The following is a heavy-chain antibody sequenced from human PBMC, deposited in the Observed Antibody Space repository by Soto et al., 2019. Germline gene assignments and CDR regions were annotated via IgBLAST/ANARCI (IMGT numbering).Heavy chain of an antibody. CDR1: GFTFSSYG. CDR2: IWYDGSNK. V-gene: IGHV3-33*01. D-gene: IGHD3-10*01. J-gene: IGHJ4*02. CDR3: ARDLPDYYGSGSFDY. Sequence: QVQLVESGGGVVQPGRSLRLSCAASGFTFSSYGMHWVRQAPGKGLEWVAVIWYDGSNKYYADSVKGRFTISRDNSKNTLYLQMNSLRAEDTAVYYGARDLPDYYGSGSFDYWGQGTLVTVSS.